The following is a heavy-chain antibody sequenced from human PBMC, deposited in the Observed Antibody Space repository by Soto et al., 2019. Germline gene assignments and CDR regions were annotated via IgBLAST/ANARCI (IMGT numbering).Heavy chain of an antibody. CDR3: ARGSHKLLSYDSSGFYHYVDY. V-gene: IGHV4-34*01. Sequence: QVQLQQWGAGLLKPSETLSLTCAVYGGSFSDYSWTWIRQPPGKGLEWIGEINDSGSTNYTPSLERRVTISTDTSKNRFSPNLISVTAADTAVYYCARGSHKLLSYDSSGFYHYVDYWGQVSLVTVSS. J-gene: IGHJ4*02. CDR2: INDSGST. D-gene: IGHD3-22*01. CDR1: GGSFSDYS.